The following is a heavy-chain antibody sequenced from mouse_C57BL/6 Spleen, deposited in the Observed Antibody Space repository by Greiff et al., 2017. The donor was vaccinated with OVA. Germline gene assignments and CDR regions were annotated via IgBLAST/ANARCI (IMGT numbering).Heavy chain of an antibody. CDR1: GFTFSSYT. D-gene: IGHD2-10*02. J-gene: IGHJ2*01. Sequence: DVHLVESGGGLVKPGGSLKLSCAASGFTFSSYTMSWVRQTPEKRLEWVATISDGGGNTYYPDSVKGRFTISRDNAKNTLYLQMSSLRSEDTALYYCARYGNYGFDYWGQGTTLTVSS. CDR2: ISDGGGNT. CDR3: ARYGNYGFDY. V-gene: IGHV5-9*01.